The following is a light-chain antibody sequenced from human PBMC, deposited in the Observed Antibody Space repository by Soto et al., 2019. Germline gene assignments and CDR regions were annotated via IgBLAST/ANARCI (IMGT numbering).Light chain of an antibody. CDR1: SREVGAHNY. CDR2: EVN. CDR3: CTSAGGSNRV. J-gene: IGLJ2*01. Sequence: QSALTQPPSASGSPEQSVTICCTGTSREVGAHNYVSWYQHHPGKAPKLIIYEVNKRPSGVPDRFSGSKSGNTASLTVSGLQAEDEADFYCCTSAGGSNRVLGGGTKVTVL. V-gene: IGLV2-8*01.